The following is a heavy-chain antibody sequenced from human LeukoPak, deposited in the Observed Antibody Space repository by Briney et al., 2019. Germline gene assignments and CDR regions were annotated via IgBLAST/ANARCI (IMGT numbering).Heavy chain of an antibody. J-gene: IGHJ6*02. CDR3: ARVRGGRSWYYYGMDV. D-gene: IGHD3-16*01. CDR2: ISYDGDNE. Sequence: GGSLGLSCAASGFTFSNFAMHWVRQAPGKGPEWVAVISYDGDNEYYADSVKGQFTISRDNSKDRLYLQMNSLRPEDTAMYYCARVRGGRSWYYYGMDVWGRGTTVTVSS. V-gene: IGHV3-30-3*01. CDR1: GFTFSNFA.